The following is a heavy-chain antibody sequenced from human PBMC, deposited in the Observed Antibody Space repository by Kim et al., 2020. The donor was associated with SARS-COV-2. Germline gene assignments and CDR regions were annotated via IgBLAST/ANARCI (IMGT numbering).Heavy chain of an antibody. J-gene: IGHJ3*02. Sequence: ASVKVSCKLFGYSLTELAIHWVRQAHGKGFEWLGTFDPQDDEPIYAPQFRGRVTLAEDTSSDTAYLRLRSLKSEDTAVYFCATSITIFGTGFDIWGQGTTVTVSS. CDR1: GYSLTELA. CDR2: FDPQDDEP. CDR3: ATSITIFGTGFDI. V-gene: IGHV1-24*01. D-gene: IGHD3-3*01.